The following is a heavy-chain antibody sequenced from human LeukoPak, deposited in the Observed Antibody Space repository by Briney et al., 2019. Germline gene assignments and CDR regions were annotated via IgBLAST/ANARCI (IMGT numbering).Heavy chain of an antibody. CDR2: INTDGNIT. D-gene: IGHD6-13*01. J-gene: IGHJ4*02. V-gene: IGHV3-74*01. CDR3: ARSIAAAGTEFDY. CDR1: GLTFSSYW. Sequence: GGSLRLSCAASGLTFSSYWMHWVRQAPGKGLVWVSRINTDGNITTYADSVKGRFTISRDNAENSLYLQMNSLRADDTAVYYCARSIAAAGTEFDYWGQGALVTVSS.